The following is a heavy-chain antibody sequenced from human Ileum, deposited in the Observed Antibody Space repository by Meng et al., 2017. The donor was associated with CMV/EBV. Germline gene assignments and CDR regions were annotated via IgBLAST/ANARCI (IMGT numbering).Heavy chain of an antibody. Sequence: GESLKISCAASGFTFSSYSMNWVRQAPGKGLEWVSYISSSSSTIYYADSVKGRFTISRDNAKNSLYLQMNSLRAEDTAVYYCAKDKADVEATMDYWGQGTLVTVSS. D-gene: IGHD5-12*01. V-gene: IGHV3-48*04. CDR1: GFTFSSYS. CDR3: AKDKADVEATMDY. CDR2: ISSSSSTI. J-gene: IGHJ4*02.